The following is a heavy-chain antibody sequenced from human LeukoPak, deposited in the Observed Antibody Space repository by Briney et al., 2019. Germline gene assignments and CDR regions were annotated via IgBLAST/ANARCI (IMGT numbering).Heavy chain of an antibody. Sequence: GGSLRRSCAASGFTFSSYWRSWVRQAPGKGLEWVANIKQDGSEKYYVDSVKGRFTISRDNAKNSLYLQMNSLRAEDTAVYYCASVGQLATDYWGQGTLVTVSS. D-gene: IGHD6-6*01. J-gene: IGHJ4*02. V-gene: IGHV3-7*03. CDR3: ASVGQLATDY. CDR2: IKQDGSEK. CDR1: GFTFSSYW.